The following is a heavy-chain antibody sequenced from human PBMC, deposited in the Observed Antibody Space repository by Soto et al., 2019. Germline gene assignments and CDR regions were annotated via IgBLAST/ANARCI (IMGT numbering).Heavy chain of an antibody. CDR2: INWNGGST. CDR1: GFTFDDYG. Sequence: GGSLRLSCAASGFTFDDYGMSWVRQAPGKGLEWVSGINWNGGSTGYADSVKGRFTISRDNAKNSLYLQMNSLRAEDTALYHCARRVNCSSTSCLKYYYYYYYMDVWGKGTTVTVSS. CDR3: ARRVNCSSTSCLKYYYYYYYMDV. J-gene: IGHJ6*03. D-gene: IGHD2-2*01. V-gene: IGHV3-20*01.